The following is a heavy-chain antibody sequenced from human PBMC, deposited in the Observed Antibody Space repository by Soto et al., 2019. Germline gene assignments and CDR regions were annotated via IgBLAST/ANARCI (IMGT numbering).Heavy chain of an antibody. CDR3: AKGVYYGSGSSHFDY. D-gene: IGHD3-10*01. CDR2: IYYSGST. V-gene: IGHV4-30-4*01. Sequence: PSETLSLTYTVSGGSISSGDYYWSWIRQPPGKGLEWIGYIYYSGSTYYNPSLKSRVTISVDTSKNQFSLKLSSVTAADTAVYYCAKGVYYGSGSSHFDYWGQGTLVTVSS. CDR1: GGSISSGDYY. J-gene: IGHJ4*02.